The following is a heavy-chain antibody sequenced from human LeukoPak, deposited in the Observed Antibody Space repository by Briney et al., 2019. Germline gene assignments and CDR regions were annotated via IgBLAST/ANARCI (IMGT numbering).Heavy chain of an antibody. J-gene: IGHJ4*02. CDR1: GYTLTELS. CDR3: ARENVDTAMVH. Sequence: ASVKVSCKVSGYTLTELSMHWVRQAPGKGLEWMGGFDPEDGETIYAQKFQGRVTITADESTSTAYMELSSLRSEDTAVYYCARENVDTAMVHWGQGTLVTVSS. CDR2: FDPEDGET. V-gene: IGHV1-24*01. D-gene: IGHD5-18*01.